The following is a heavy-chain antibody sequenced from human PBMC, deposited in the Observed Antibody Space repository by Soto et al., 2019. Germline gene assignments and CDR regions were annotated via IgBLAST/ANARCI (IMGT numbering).Heavy chain of an antibody. D-gene: IGHD5-18*01. CDR3: ARHGGYSYEDYFDY. Sequence: QVQLVQSGAEVKKPGASVKVSCKASGYTFTSYAISWVRQAPGQGLEWMGWISAYNGNTNYAQKLQGRVTMTRDTATSTDYMELRSLRSDDTAVYYCARHGGYSYEDYFDYWGQGTLVTVSS. CDR1: GYTFTSYA. J-gene: IGHJ4*02. V-gene: IGHV1-18*01. CDR2: ISAYNGNT.